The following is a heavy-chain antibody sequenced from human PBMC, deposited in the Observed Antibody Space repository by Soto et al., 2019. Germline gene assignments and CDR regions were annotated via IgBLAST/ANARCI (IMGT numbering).Heavy chain of an antibody. CDR1: GFSFNDYS. V-gene: IGHV3-48*02. CDR3: ARDHNWAFDF. D-gene: IGHD3-16*01. CDR2: IGYGRNPTI. J-gene: IGHJ4*02. Sequence: XGSLRLSCAVSGFSFNDYSVNWVRQAPGKGLEWVSYIGYGRNPTIYYADSVKGRFTISRDTAKNSLFLQMDSLGDEDTAVYYCARDHNWAFDFWGQGTPVTVSS.